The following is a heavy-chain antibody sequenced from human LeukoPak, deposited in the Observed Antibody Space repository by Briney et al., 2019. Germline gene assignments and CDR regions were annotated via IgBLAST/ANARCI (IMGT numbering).Heavy chain of an antibody. V-gene: IGHV1-2*02. Sequence: ASVKVSCKASGYTFTSYEINWVRQATGQGLEWMGWINPNSGGTNYAQKFQDRVTMTRDNSINTAYMELSRLRSDDTAVYYCARAYDGAGSYYNFDYWGQGTLVTVSS. J-gene: IGHJ4*02. CDR1: GYTFTSYE. D-gene: IGHD3-10*01. CDR3: ARAYDGAGSYYNFDY. CDR2: INPNSGGT.